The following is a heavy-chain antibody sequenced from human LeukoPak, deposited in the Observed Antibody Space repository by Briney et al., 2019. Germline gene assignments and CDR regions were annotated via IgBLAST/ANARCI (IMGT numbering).Heavy chain of an antibody. CDR3: ARLSSRRGDTYGTFDN. Sequence: PGGSLRLSCAASGFTFGEFAMHWVRQPPGKGLAWISGISWNSVRTDYADSVKGRFTISRDNAENSLYLQINSLRPEDTALYYCARLSSRRGDTYGTFDNWGQGTLVTVSS. CDR1: GFTFGEFA. D-gene: IGHD5-18*01. J-gene: IGHJ4*02. CDR2: ISWNSVRT. V-gene: IGHV3-9*01.